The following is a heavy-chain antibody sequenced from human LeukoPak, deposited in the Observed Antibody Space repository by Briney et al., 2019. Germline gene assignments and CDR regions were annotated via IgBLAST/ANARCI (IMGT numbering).Heavy chain of an antibody. J-gene: IGHJ4*02. CDR2: ISSSSSYI. V-gene: IGHV3-21*01. CDR3: ARTCGGDCYQGLDY. CDR1: GFTFSSYS. Sequence: PEGSLRLSCAASGFTFSSYSMTWVRQAPGKGLEWVSSISSSSSYIYYADSVKGRFTISRDNAKNSLYLQMNSLRAEDTAVYYCARTCGGDCYQGLDYWGQGTLVTVSS. D-gene: IGHD2-21*02.